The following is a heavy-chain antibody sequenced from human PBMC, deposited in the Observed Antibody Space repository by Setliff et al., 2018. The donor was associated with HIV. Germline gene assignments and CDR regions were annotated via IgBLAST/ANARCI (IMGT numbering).Heavy chain of an antibody. CDR1: GYTLTELS. Sequence: GASVKVSCKVSGYTLTELSRHWVRQAPGKGLEWMGGFDPEDGETIYAQKFQGRVTMTEDTSTDTAYMELSSLRSEDTAVYYCATGMGIPQRSTPLYYWGQGTLVTVSS. V-gene: IGHV1-24*01. D-gene: IGHD1-26*01. CDR3: ATGMGIPQRSTPLYY. J-gene: IGHJ4*02. CDR2: FDPEDGET.